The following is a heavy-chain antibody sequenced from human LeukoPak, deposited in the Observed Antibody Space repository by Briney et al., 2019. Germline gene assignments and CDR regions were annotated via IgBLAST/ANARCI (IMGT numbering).Heavy chain of an antibody. CDR3: ASGVRSSQYYFDY. J-gene: IGHJ4*02. CDR2: INSDGSST. CDR1: GFTFSSYW. Sequence: GGSLRLSCAASGFTFSSYWMHWVRQAPGKGLVWVSRINSDGSSTSYADSVKGRFTISRDNAKNTLYLQMNSLRAEDTAVYYCASGVRSSQYYFDYWGQGTLVTVSS. D-gene: IGHD6-13*01. V-gene: IGHV3-74*01.